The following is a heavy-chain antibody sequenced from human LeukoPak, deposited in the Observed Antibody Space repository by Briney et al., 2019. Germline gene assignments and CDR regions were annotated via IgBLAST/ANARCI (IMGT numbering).Heavy chain of an antibody. D-gene: IGHD3-16*01. CDR1: GGSITGSGYY. CDR3: ARPGGSLGDY. Sequence: PSETLSLTCTVSGGSITGSGYYWGWNRQPPGTGLEWIGSVYYTGSTYYNPSLKSRVTISVDTSKNQSSLKLSSVTAADTAVYYCARPGGSLGDYWGQGALVTVSS. V-gene: IGHV4-39*01. J-gene: IGHJ4*02. CDR2: VYYTGST.